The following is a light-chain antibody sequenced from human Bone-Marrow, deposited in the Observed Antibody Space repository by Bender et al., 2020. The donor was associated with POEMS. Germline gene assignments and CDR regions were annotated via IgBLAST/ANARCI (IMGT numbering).Light chain of an antibody. CDR3: QSFDSGLGGSV. Sequence: QSVLPQPPSVSGAPGQTITISCSGSTSNIGGNYDVHWYQQFPVTAPKLLVYGNSNRPSGVPNRFSGSRSGMSASLAITGLQPADEADYYCQSFDSGLGGSVFGGGTKLTVL. CDR1: TSNIGGNYD. CDR2: GNS. V-gene: IGLV1-40*01. J-gene: IGLJ2*01.